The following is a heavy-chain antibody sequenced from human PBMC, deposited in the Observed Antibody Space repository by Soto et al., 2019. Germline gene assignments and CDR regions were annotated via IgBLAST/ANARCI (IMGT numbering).Heavy chain of an antibody. CDR1: GFAVSSNY. D-gene: IGHD1-7*01. J-gene: IGHJ6*02. CDR2: IHSGGDT. V-gene: IGHV3-66*01. CDR3: ARSRTGTTYGGMDV. Sequence: EVQLVESGGALVQPGGSLRLSCAASGFAVSSNYMTWVRQAPGKGLEWVSVIHSGGDTHYADSVRGRFTISRDNSKNTQYLQMNSLGAEDTAVYYCARSRTGTTYGGMDVWGQGTTVTVSS.